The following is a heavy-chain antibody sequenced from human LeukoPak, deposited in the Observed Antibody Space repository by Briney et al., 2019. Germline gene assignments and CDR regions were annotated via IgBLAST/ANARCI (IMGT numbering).Heavy chain of an antibody. J-gene: IGHJ3*02. CDR2: INHSGST. CDR3: AREYSSSIGAFDI. Sequence: SETLSLTCAVYGGSFSGYYWSWIRQPPGKGLEWIGEINHSGSTNYNPSLKNRVTISVDTSKNQFSLKLSSVTAADTAVYYCAREYSSSIGAFDIWGQGTMVTVSS. V-gene: IGHV4-34*01. D-gene: IGHD6-6*01. CDR1: GGSFSGYY.